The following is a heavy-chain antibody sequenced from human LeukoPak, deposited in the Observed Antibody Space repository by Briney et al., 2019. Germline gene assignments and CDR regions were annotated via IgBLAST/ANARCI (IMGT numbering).Heavy chain of an antibody. V-gene: IGHV3-7*01. Sequence: AGGSLRLSCVASRFTFSNYWMSWVRQAPGKGLEWVANIKQDGSKKRYADSVKGRFTISRDNAKESSYLQLNSLRAEDTAVYYCAKSIIGYAPFLDVWGQGTTVTVSS. D-gene: IGHD5-12*01. J-gene: IGHJ6*02. CDR3: AKSIIGYAPFLDV. CDR2: IKQDGSKK. CDR1: RFTFSNYW.